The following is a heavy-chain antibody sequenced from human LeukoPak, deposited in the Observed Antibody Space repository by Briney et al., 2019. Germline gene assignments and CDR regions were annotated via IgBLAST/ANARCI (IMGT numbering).Heavy chain of an antibody. CDR3: AKDGGLWVSAHWGDS. CDR1: GFTFRSYA. CDR2: ITTSDGNT. D-gene: IGHD7-27*01. Sequence: TGTSLRLSCVASGFTFRSYAIHWVRQAPGKGLEWVSTITTSDGNTYYADSVKGRFTVSRDNSKNTLFLQMNSLRAEDTAVYYCAKDGGLWVSAHWGDSWGRGTLVTVSS. J-gene: IGHJ4*02. V-gene: IGHV3-23*01.